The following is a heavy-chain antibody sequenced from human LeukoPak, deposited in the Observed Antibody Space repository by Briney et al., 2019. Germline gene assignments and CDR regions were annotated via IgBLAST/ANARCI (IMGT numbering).Heavy chain of an antibody. J-gene: IGHJ3*02. Sequence: SQTLSLTCAISGDSVSSNSAAWNWIRQSPSRGLEWLGRTYYRSKWYNDYAVSVKSRITINPDTSKNQFSLQLNSVTPEDTAVYYCARGEAYSSWGSAGTRNAFDIWGQGTMVTVSS. V-gene: IGHV6-1*01. CDR2: TYYRSKWYN. CDR3: ARGEAYSSWGSAGTRNAFDI. D-gene: IGHD6-6*01. CDR1: GDSVSSNSAA.